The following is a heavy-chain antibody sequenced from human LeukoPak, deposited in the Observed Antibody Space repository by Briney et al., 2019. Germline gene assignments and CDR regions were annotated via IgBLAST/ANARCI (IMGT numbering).Heavy chain of an antibody. CDR3: ARHSGQIYSGCDNYFDY. V-gene: IGHV4-39*01. D-gene: IGHD5-12*01. CDR1: GGSVSSSSYY. CDR2: RYYSGST. Sequence: PSETLSLTCTVSGGSVSSSSYYWGWIRQPPGKGLEWIGRRYYSGSTYFNPSIKSRVTISVDTSKNQFSQNLSSVTAADTAVYYCARHSGQIYSGCDNYFDYWGQGTLVTVSS. J-gene: IGHJ4*02.